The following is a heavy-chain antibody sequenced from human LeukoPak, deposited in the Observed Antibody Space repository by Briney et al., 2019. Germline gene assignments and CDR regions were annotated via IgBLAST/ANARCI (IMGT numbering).Heavy chain of an antibody. J-gene: IGHJ4*02. CDR1: GGSISSYY. CDR2: IYYSGST. CDR3: ASFSGFGY. Sequence: KPSETLSLTCTVSGGSISSYYWSWIRQPPGKGLEWIGYIYYSGSTNYNPSLKSRVTISVDTSKNQFSLKLSSVTAADTAVYYCASFSGFGYWGQGTLVTVSS. D-gene: IGHD6-19*01. V-gene: IGHV4-59*01.